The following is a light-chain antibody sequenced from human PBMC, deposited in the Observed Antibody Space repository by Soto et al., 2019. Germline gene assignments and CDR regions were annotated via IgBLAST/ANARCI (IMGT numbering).Light chain of an antibody. J-gene: IGLJ1*01. V-gene: IGLV2-14*03. CDR2: EVN. CDR1: SSDVGAYIY. CDR3: SSYSDSDTKV. Sequence: QSVLTQPASVAGSPGQSITISCGGSSSDVGAYIYVSWYQQFPGKAPKLIIYEVNNRPSGVSDRLSGSKSDTTAYLTISGLQAEDEADYYCSSYSDSDTKVFGTGTKVTV.